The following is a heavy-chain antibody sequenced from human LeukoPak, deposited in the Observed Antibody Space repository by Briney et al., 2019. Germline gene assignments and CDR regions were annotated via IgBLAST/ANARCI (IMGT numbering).Heavy chain of an antibody. CDR1: GASISSYY. D-gene: IGHD5-24*01. CDR2: VYDNGNI. Sequence: SETLSLTCTVSGASISSYYWSWIRQPPGKGLEWIGCVYDNGNIDYNPSLRSRVTVSGDTSKNQFSLKLTSVTAADTAVYYCVRGRDAYKTACWGQGTLVTVSS. CDR3: VRGRDAYKTAC. V-gene: IGHV4-59*01. J-gene: IGHJ4*02.